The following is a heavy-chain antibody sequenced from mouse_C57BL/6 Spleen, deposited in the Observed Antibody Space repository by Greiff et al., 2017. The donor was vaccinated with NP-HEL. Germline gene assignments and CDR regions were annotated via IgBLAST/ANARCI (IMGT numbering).Heavy chain of an antibody. CDR1: GYTFTSYW. V-gene: IGHV1-69*01. Sequence: QVQLQQPGAELVMPGASVKLSCKASGYTFTSYWMHWVKQRPGQGLEWIGEIDPSDSYTNYNQKFKGKSTLTVDKSSSTAYMQLSSLTSEDSAVYYCARGNMVTTEYYFDYWGQGTTLTVSS. D-gene: IGHD2-2*01. CDR2: IDPSDSYT. CDR3: ARGNMVTTEYYFDY. J-gene: IGHJ2*01.